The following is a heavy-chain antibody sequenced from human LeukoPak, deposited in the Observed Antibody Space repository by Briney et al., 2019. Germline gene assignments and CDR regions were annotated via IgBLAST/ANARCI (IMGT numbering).Heavy chain of an antibody. CDR1: GYTFTDYY. D-gene: IGHD3-10*01. CDR2: INPNSGDT. V-gene: IGHV1-2*02. Sequence: PRASVKVSCKASGYTFTDYYINWVRQAPGQGLEWMGWINPNSGDTNYAQKFQDRVTMTRDTSISTAYIELNLLRSDDTAVYYCARGDYYGSPKVVAAWGQGTLVTVSS. J-gene: IGHJ5*02. CDR3: ARGDYYGSPKVVAA.